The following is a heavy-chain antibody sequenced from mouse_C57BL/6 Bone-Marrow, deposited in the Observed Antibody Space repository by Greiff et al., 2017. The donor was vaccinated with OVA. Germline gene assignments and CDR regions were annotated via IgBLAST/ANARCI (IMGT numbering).Heavy chain of an antibody. Sequence: EVKVVESGGGLVQSGRSLRLSCATSGFTFSDFYMEWVRQAPGKGLEWIAASRNKANDYTTEYSASVKGRFIVSRDTSQSILYLQMNALRAEDTAIYYCARDGGHYAMDYWGQGTSVTVSS. CDR3: ARDGGHYAMDY. V-gene: IGHV7-1*01. CDR2: SRNKANDYTT. J-gene: IGHJ4*01. CDR1: GFTFSDFY.